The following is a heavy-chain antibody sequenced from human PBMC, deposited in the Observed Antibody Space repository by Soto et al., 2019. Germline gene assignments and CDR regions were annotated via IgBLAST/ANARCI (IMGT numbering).Heavy chain of an antibody. CDR1: GYTLTELA. D-gene: IGHD6-6*01. CDR2: FDPEDGET. V-gene: IGHV1-24*01. CDR3: ASNQYSSSLGQFEP. J-gene: IGHJ5*02. Sequence: QVQLVQSGAEVKKPGASVNVSCKVSGYTLTELAMHWVRQAPGKGLEWMGGFDPEDGETIYAQKCQGRVTMTDDTSTDTAYMELSSLRSEDTAVYYCASNQYSSSLGQFEPWGPGTLVTGSS.